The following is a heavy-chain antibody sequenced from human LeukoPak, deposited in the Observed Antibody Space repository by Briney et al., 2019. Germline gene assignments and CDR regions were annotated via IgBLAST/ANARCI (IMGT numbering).Heavy chain of an antibody. CDR3: ARSGVVAVLFPTDFDY. CDR2: ISSRSTSI. V-gene: IGHV3-21*01. J-gene: IGHJ4*02. D-gene: IGHD3-10*01. Sequence: GGSLRVSCAASGFTFSDYGMNWVPQAPGEGLEWGLFISSRSTSIYYADPVKGRFTISRDNAGSSLFLRMNSLRDEDTAVYYCARSGVVAVLFPTDFDYWGQGALVTVSS. CDR1: GFTFSDYG.